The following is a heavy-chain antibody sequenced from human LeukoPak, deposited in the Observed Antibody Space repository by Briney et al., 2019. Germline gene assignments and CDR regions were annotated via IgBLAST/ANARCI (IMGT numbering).Heavy chain of an antibody. D-gene: IGHD3-10*01. CDR1: GFTFSSYA. CDR2: ISYDGSNK. J-gene: IGHJ4*02. V-gene: IGHV3-30-3*01. CDR3: ATPITMVRGVTVDY. Sequence: PGGSLRLSCAASGFTFSSYAMHWVRQAPGKGLEGVAVISYDGSNKYYADSVKGRFTISRDNSKNTLYLQMHSLRAEDTAVYYCATPITMVRGVTVDYWGQGTLVTVSS.